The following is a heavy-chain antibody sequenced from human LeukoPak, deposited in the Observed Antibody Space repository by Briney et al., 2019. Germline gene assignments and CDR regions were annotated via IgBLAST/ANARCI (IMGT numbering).Heavy chain of an antibody. CDR3: ARDPYNGNYGDSYYYYMDV. Sequence: GGSLRLSCAASGFTFSSYNMSWVRQAPGKGLKWVSSITSSSIYTFYADSVKGRFTISRDNAKNSLYLQMNSLRAEDTAIYYCARDPYNGNYGDSYYYYMDVWGKGTTVTISS. CDR2: ITSSSIYT. D-gene: IGHD1-26*01. J-gene: IGHJ6*03. V-gene: IGHV3-21*01. CDR1: GFTFSSYN.